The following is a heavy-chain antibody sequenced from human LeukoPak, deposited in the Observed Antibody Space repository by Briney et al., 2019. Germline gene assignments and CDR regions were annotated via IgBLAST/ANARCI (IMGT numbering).Heavy chain of an antibody. V-gene: IGHV4-39*07. CDR1: GDSISTSNSY. J-gene: IGHJ3*02. CDR3: ATLTGGDDAFDI. D-gene: IGHD4-23*01. CDR2: IYYIGST. Sequence: SETLSLTCTVSGDSISTSNSYWGWIRQPPGKGLEWIGSIYYIGSTYYNPSLKSRVTISVLTSKNRFSLKLSSVTAADTAVYYCATLTGGDDAFDIWGQGTMVTVSS.